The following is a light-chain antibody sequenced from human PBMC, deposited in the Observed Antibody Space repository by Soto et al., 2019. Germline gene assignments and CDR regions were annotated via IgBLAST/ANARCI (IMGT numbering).Light chain of an antibody. CDR3: QQLSDPLT. V-gene: IGKV3-11*01. Sequence: EIVLTQSPATLSLSPGEGATLSCRASQSAGSYLAWYQQKPGQAPRLLIYDTSNRATGIPARFSGSGSGTDFTFTISSLEPADFAVYYCQQLSDPLTFGVHTQVEI. J-gene: IGKJ4*01. CDR2: DTS. CDR1: QSAGSY.